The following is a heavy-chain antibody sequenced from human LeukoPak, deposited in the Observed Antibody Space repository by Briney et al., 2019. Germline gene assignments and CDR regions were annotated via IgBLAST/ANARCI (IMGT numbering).Heavy chain of an antibody. Sequence: GASVKVSCKASGYTFTSYGISWVRQAPGQGLEWMGWISAYNGNTNYAQKLQGRVTMTTDTSTSTAYMELRSLRSDDTAVYYCARDEGGPTYYYGSSGYNPTGGFDYWGQGTLVTVSS. CDR3: ARDEGGPTYYYGSSGYNPTGGFDY. J-gene: IGHJ4*02. CDR2: ISAYNGNT. V-gene: IGHV1-18*01. D-gene: IGHD3-22*01. CDR1: GYTFTSYG.